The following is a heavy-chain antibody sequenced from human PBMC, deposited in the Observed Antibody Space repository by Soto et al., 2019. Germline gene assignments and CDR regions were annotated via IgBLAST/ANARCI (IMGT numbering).Heavy chain of an antibody. CDR1: GGTFSSYA. CDR2: IIPIFGTT. V-gene: IGHV1-69*06. Sequence: QVQLVQSGAEVKKPGSSVKVSCKASGGTFSSYAFNWVRQAPGEGLEWMGGIIPIFGTTNFAQNFQGRVTITADKSTSTVHMELRSLRSEDTAIYYCARWAGNIARASSSWFGGPFDYWGQGTLVSVSS. J-gene: IGHJ4*01. D-gene: IGHD6-13*01. CDR3: ARWAGNIARASSSWFGGPFDY.